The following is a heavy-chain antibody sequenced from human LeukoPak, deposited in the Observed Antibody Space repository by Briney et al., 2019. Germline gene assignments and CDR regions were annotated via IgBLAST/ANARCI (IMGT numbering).Heavy chain of an antibody. CDR3: ARDYDILTGYYWNAFDI. V-gene: IGHV1-18*01. Sequence: ASVKVSCKASGYTFTSYGISWVRQAPEQGLEWMGWISAYNGNTNYAQKLQGRVTMTTDTSTSTAYMELRSLRSDDTAVYYCARDYDILTGYYWNAFDIWGQGTMVTVSS. CDR1: GYTFTSYG. D-gene: IGHD3-9*01. CDR2: ISAYNGNT. J-gene: IGHJ3*02.